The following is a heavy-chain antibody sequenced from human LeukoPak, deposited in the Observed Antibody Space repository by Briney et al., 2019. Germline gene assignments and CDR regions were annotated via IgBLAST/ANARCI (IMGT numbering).Heavy chain of an antibody. CDR2: IYRSGST. CDR3: GRHDYGDSSAAFDI. V-gene: IGHV4-4*02. J-gene: IGHJ3*02. CDR1: GLTFSSHW. D-gene: IGHD4-17*01. Sequence: GSLRLSCAASGLTFSSHWMHWVRQFPGKGLEWIGEIYRSGSTNYNPSLKSRVTISIDKSKNQFSLNLSSVTAADTAVYYCGRHDYGDSSAAFDIWGQGTMVIVSS.